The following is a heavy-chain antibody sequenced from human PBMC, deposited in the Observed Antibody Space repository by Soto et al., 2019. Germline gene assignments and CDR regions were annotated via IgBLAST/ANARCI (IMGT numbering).Heavy chain of an antibody. CDR2: IIPIFGTA. Sequence: SVKVSCKASGGTFSSYAISWVRQAPGQGLEWMGGIIPIFGTANYAQKFQGRVTITADKSTSTAYMELSSLRSEDTAVYYCARYGGVLWFGDPDYGMDVWGQGTTVTVSS. CDR1: GGTFSSYA. CDR3: ARYGGVLWFGDPDYGMDV. V-gene: IGHV1-69*06. J-gene: IGHJ6*02. D-gene: IGHD3-10*01.